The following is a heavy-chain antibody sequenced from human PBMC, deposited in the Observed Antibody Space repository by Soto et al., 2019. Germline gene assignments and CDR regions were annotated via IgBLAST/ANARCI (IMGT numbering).Heavy chain of an antibody. CDR2: IKPDGSEK. Sequence: EVQMVESGGGLGQPGGSLRLSCAASGLTFSRYWMTWVRQAPGKGLEWVANIKPDGSEKYYVDSVKGRFTISRDNAKNSLHLQMNSLRAEDTAVYSCAGPVVPAANDAFDIWGLGTMVTVSS. D-gene: IGHD2-2*01. J-gene: IGHJ3*02. V-gene: IGHV3-7*01. CDR1: GLTFSRYW. CDR3: AGPVVPAANDAFDI.